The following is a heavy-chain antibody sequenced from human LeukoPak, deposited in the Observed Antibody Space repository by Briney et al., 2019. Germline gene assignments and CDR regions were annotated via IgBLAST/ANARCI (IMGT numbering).Heavy chain of an antibody. CDR3: ARVRAYSSGWQGAFDI. D-gene: IGHD6-19*01. V-gene: IGHV1-18*01. Sequence: GASVKVSCTASGYTFTSYGISWVRQAPGQGLEWMGWISTYNGNTNYAQKFQGRVTMTTDTSTSTAYMDLRSLRSDDTAVYYCARVRAYSSGWQGAFDIWGQGTMVTVSS. CDR1: GYTFTSYG. CDR2: ISTYNGNT. J-gene: IGHJ3*02.